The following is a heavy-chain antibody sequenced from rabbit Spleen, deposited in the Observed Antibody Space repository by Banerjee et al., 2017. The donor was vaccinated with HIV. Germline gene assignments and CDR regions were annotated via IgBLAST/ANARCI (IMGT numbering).Heavy chain of an antibody. Sequence: EESGGGLVKPGGTLTLTCKASGFSLFSSWMCWVRQAPGKGLDLIGCIYTGDGSTDYANWVNGRFTISKTSSTVDLKMTSLTAADTATYFCARDKELDIWGYEFDLWGPGTLVTVS. CDR1: GFSLFSSW. D-gene: IGHD3-1*01. J-gene: IGHJ4*01. V-gene: IGHV1S25*01. CDR2: IYTGDGST. CDR3: ARDKELDIWGYEFDL.